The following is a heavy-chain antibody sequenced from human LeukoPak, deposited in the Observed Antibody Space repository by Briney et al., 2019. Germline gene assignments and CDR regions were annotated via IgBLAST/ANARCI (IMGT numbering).Heavy chain of an antibody. CDR3: ARAIAAAAIGFQH. J-gene: IGHJ1*01. CDR1: GFTFSSYW. V-gene: IGHV3-21*01. CDR2: ISSSSSYI. D-gene: IGHD6-13*01. Sequence: GGSLRLSCAASGFTFSSYWMTWVRQAPGKGLEWVSSISSSSSYIYYADSVTGRFTISRDNAKNSLYLQMNSLRAEDTAVYYCARAIAAAAIGFQHWGQGTLVTVSS.